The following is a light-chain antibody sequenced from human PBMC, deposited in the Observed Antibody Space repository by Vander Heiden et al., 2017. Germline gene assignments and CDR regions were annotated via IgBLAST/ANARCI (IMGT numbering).Light chain of an antibody. J-gene: IGKJ1*01. CDR2: AAS. CDR1: QSISTY. CDR3: QQRDSTPWT. Sequence: DIHMTQSPSSLSTSVGDRVIITCRASQSISTYLSWYQVKPGKAPKLLIYAASSLHSGVPSRFSGSGSGRDFTLTISRLQPEDSATYYCQQRDSTPWTFGQGTKVEI. V-gene: IGKV1-39*01.